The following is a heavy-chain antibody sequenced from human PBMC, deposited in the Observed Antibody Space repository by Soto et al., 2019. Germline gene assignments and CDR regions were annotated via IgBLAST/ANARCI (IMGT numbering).Heavy chain of an antibody. D-gene: IGHD3-10*01. CDR1: GFTFSSYA. J-gene: IGHJ4*02. Sequence: GGSLRLSCSASGFTFSSYAMHWVRQAPGKGLEYVSAISSNGGSTYYADSVKGRFTISRDNSKNTLYLQMSSLRAEDTAVYYCVKGLYYYGSGSYYFDYWSQGTLVTVSS. CDR3: VKGLYYYGSGSYYFDY. V-gene: IGHV3-64D*06. CDR2: ISSNGGST.